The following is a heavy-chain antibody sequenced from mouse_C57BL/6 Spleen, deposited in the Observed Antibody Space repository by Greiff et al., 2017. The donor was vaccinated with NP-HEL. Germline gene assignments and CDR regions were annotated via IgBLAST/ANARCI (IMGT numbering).Heavy chain of an antibody. CDR2: INPGSGGT. Sequence: QVQLQQSGAELVRPGTSVKVSCKASGYAFTNYLIEWVKQRPGQGLEWIGVINPGSGGTNYNEKFKGKATLTADKSSSTAYMQLSSLTSEDSAVYFCARLENYYGSSYFDYWGQGTTLTVSS. D-gene: IGHD1-1*01. CDR1: GYAFTNYL. CDR3: ARLENYYGSSYFDY. J-gene: IGHJ2*01. V-gene: IGHV1-54*01.